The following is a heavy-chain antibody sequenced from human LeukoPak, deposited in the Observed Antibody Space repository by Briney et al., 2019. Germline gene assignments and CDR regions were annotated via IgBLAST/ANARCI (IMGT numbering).Heavy chain of an antibody. D-gene: IGHD1-1*01. V-gene: IGHV3-9*01. Sequence: GGSLRLSCAASGFTFDDYAMHWVRQAPGKGLEWVSGISWNSGSVGYADSVKGRFTISRDNAKNSLYLQMNSLRAEDTAFYYCAKDNRYNWNDGEGYDYWGQGTLVTVSS. CDR3: AKDNRYNWNDGEGYDY. CDR1: GFTFDDYA. J-gene: IGHJ4*02. CDR2: ISWNSGSV.